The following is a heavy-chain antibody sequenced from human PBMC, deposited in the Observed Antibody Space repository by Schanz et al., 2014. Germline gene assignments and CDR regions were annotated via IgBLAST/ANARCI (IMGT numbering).Heavy chain of an antibody. J-gene: IGHJ4*02. CDR1: GFTFTNYA. V-gene: IGHV3-23*04. Sequence: EVQLVESGGGLVQPGGSLRLSCAASGFTFTNYAMSWVRQAPGKGLEWVSLISDSGDTAYYADSVKGRFTISRDNFKGALYLQMSSLRAEDTAVYYCAKSLESCPGGRCSRGYFDYWGQGTLVTGSS. D-gene: IGHD2-8*02. CDR2: ISDSGDTA. CDR3: AKSLESCPGGRCSRGYFDY.